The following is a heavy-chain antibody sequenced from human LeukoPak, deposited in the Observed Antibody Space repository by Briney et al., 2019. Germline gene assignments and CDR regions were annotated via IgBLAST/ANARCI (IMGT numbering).Heavy chain of an antibody. Sequence: ASVKVSCKASGYTFTSYGISWVRQAPGQGLEWMGWISAYNGNTNYAQKLQGRVTMTTDTSTSTAYMELRSLRSDDTAVYYCARALSIAVALSFFDYWGQGTLVTVSS. CDR3: ARALSIAVALSFFDY. D-gene: IGHD6-19*01. V-gene: IGHV1-18*01. CDR2: ISAYNGNT. J-gene: IGHJ4*02. CDR1: GYTFTSYG.